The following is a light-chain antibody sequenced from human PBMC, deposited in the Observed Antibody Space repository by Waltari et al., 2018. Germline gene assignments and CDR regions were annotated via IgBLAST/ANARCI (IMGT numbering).Light chain of an antibody. V-gene: IGLV2-8*01. Sequence: QSALTQSPSASGSPGQSVTVSCTGTSSDVGAYNYVSWYQQHPGKPPKLMIYEVSKRPSGAPDRFSGSKSGNTASLTVSGLQAEDEADYYCSSYAGSNDLYVFGSGTKVTVL. CDR1: SSDVGAYNY. CDR3: SSYAGSNDLYV. J-gene: IGLJ1*01. CDR2: EVS.